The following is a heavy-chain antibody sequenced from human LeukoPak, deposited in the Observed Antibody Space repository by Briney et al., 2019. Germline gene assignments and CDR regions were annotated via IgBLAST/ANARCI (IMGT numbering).Heavy chain of an antibody. CDR3: AKPRRINWFDP. V-gene: IGHV3-23*01. J-gene: IGHJ5*02. Sequence: GGSLRLPCAASGFPFSSYAMSWVRQAPGKGLEWVSAISGSGGSTYYADSVKGRFTISRDNSKNTLYLQMNSLRAEDTAVYYCAKPRRINWFDPWGQGTLVTVSS. CDR2: ISGSGGST. D-gene: IGHD2/OR15-2a*01. CDR1: GFPFSSYA.